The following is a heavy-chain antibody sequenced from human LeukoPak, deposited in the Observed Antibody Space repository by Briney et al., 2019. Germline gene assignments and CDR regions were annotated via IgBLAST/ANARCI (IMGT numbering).Heavy chain of an antibody. Sequence: GGSLRLSCAASGFTFSSYAMHWVRQAPGKGLEWVAVISYDGSNKYYADSVKGRFTISRDNSKNTLYLQMNSLRAEDTAVYYCARDGGYSYGYPSGAFDIWGQGTMVTVSS. CDR1: GFTFSSYA. J-gene: IGHJ3*02. CDR3: ARDGGYSYGYPSGAFDI. D-gene: IGHD5-18*01. CDR2: ISYDGSNK. V-gene: IGHV3-30*04.